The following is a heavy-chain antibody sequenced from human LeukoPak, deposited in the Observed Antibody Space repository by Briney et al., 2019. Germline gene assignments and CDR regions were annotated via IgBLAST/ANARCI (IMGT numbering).Heavy chain of an antibody. Sequence: SETLSLTCAVYGGSFSGYYWSWIRQPPGKGLEWIGEINHSGSTNYNPSLKSRVTISVDTSKNQFSLKLSSVTAADTAVYYCARGGWLVPLFDYWGQGTLVTVST. CDR1: GGSFSGYY. V-gene: IGHV4-34*01. J-gene: IGHJ4*02. D-gene: IGHD6-19*01. CDR2: INHSGST. CDR3: ARGGWLVPLFDY.